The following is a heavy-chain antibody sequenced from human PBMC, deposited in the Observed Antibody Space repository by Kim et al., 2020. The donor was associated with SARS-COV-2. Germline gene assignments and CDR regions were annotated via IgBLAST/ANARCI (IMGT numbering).Heavy chain of an antibody. J-gene: IGHJ4*02. CDR2: ISWNSGSI. CDR3: AKEGVGATHFDY. Sequence: GGSLRLSCAASGFTFGDYAMHWVRRAPGKGLEWVSGISWNSGSIGYADSVKGRFTISRDNAKNSLYLQMNSLRAEDTALYYCAKEGVGATHFDYWGQGTL. D-gene: IGHD1-26*01. V-gene: IGHV3-9*01. CDR1: GFTFGDYA.